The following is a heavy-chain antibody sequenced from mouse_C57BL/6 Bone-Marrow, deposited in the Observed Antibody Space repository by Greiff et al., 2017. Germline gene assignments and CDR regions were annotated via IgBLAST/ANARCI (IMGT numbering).Heavy chain of an antibody. D-gene: IGHD1-2*01. CDR1: GYTFTSYG. Sequence: VQLQQSGAELARPGASVKLSCKASGYTFTSYGISWVKQRTGQGLEWIGEIYPRSGNTYYNEKFKGKATLTADKSSSTAYMELRSLTSEDSAVFFCARSRTATNWYFDVWGTGTTVTVSS. J-gene: IGHJ1*03. CDR3: ARSRTATNWYFDV. CDR2: IYPRSGNT. V-gene: IGHV1-81*01.